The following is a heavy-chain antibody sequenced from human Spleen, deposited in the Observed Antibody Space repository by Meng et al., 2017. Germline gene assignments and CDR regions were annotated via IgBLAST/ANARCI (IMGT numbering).Heavy chain of an antibody. CDR3: ARDENISAGKLFGDY. J-gene: IGHJ4*02. CDR2: INPNSGDT. V-gene: IGHV1-2*06. D-gene: IGHD6-13*01. CDR1: GSTFNANY. Sequence: QPVQSGAEAKTPVASVKVSCKASGSTFNANYIHWVRHAPGQGLEWMGHINPNSGDTHYAQKFQGRVSMTGDTSISTAYVELSRLRSDDTAVYYCARDENISAGKLFGDYWGQGTLVTVSS.